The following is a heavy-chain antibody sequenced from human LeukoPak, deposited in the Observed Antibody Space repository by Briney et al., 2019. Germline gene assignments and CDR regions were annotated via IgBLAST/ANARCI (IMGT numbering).Heavy chain of an antibody. J-gene: IGHJ3*02. CDR3: ASETWFGPDAFDI. CDR1: GGSISSGGYY. V-gene: IGHV4-31*03. CDR2: IFYGGST. D-gene: IGHD3-10*01. Sequence: PPETLSLTCTVSGGSISSGGYYWSWIRQHPGKGLEWIGYIFYGGSTYYNPSLKSRVTISVDTSRNQFSLKLSSVTAADTAVYYCASETWFGPDAFDIWGQGTMVTVSS.